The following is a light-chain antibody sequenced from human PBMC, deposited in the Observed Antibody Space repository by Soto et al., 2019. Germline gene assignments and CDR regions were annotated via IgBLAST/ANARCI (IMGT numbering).Light chain of an antibody. Sequence: QSVLTQPPSVSGAPGRRVTISCTGSSSNIGSNYVYWYQQLPGTAPKLLIYSNNQRPSGVPDRFSGSKSGTSASLAISGLRSEDEADYYCAAWDDSLSGFYVFGTGTKLTVL. CDR2: SNN. V-gene: IGLV1-47*02. CDR1: SSNIGSNY. CDR3: AAWDDSLSGFYV. J-gene: IGLJ1*01.